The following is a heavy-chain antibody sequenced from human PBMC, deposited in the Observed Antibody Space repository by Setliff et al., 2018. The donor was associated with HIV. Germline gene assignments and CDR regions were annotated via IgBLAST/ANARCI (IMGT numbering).Heavy chain of an antibody. CDR1: GFAFVGVE. CDR3: ATNVLVAGSSLDT. CDR2: IRNKFNSLAT. V-gene: IGHV3-73*01. J-gene: IGHJ5*02. Sequence: GESLRLSCAASGFAFVGVEIHWVRQASGKGLEWVGRIRNKFNSLATQYGESVKGRFTISRDDSKNTAYLQMTSLKSDDTAVYFCATNVLVAGSSLDTWGQGSLVTVSS. D-gene: IGHD5-12*01.